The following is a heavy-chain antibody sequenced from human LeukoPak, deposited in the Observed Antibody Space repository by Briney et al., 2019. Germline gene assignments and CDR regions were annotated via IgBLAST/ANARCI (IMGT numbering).Heavy chain of an antibody. J-gene: IGHJ6*04. V-gene: IGHV3-30*14. D-gene: IGHD2-2*01. CDR2: ISYDGSNK. Sequence: GRSLRLSCAASGFTFSSYAMHWVRQAPGKGLEWVAVISYDGSNKYYADSVKGRFTISRDNSKNTLYLQMNSLRAEDTAVYYCASVVPAAKWYGMDVWGKGTTVTVSS. CDR3: ASVVPAAKWYGMDV. CDR1: GFTFSSYA.